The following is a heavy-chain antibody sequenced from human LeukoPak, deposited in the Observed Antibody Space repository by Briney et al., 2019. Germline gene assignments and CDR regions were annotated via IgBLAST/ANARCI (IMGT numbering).Heavy chain of an antibody. CDR3: AKTGGWYSYYYYMDV. CDR2: IWYDGSNK. J-gene: IGHJ6*03. Sequence: GGSLRLSCAASGFTFSSYGMHWVHQAPGKGLEWVAVIWYDGSNKYYADSVKGRFTISRDNSKNTLYLQMNSLRAEDTAVYYCAKTGGWYSYYYYMDVWGKGTTVTVSS. V-gene: IGHV3-33*06. D-gene: IGHD6-19*01. CDR1: GFTFSSYG.